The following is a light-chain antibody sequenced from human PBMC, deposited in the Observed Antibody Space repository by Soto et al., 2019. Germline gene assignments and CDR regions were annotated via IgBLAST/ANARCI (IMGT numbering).Light chain of an antibody. CDR3: QQYGSSPWT. CDR1: QSISSW. J-gene: IGKJ1*01. V-gene: IGKV3-20*01. Sequence: PVDRVTITCRASQSISSWLAWYQQKPGQAPRLLIYGASSRATGIPDRFSGSGSGTDFTLTISRLEPEDFAVYYCQQYGSSPWTFGQGTKVDIK. CDR2: GAS.